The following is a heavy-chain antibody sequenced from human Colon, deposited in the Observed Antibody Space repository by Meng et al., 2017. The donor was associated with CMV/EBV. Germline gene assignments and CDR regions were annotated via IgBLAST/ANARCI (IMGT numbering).Heavy chain of an antibody. D-gene: IGHD4-17*01. J-gene: IGHJ4*02. Sequence: QLQLQESGPGLVKPSETLSLTCTVSGGSISSSTYYWGWIRQTPGKGLEWIGNIYYSGYTYYNPSLKSRLTISVDTSKNQLSLKLTSVTAADTAVYYCATDYGDYYFDRWGQGTLVTVSS. CDR3: ATDYGDYYFDR. CDR1: GGSISSSTYY. V-gene: IGHV4-39*07. CDR2: IYYSGYT.